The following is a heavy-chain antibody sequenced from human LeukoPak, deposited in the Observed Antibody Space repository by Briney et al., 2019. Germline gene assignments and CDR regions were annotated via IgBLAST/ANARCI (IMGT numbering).Heavy chain of an antibody. CDR1: GFTFSNAW. CDR3: VKNRYYSDSSGYFDY. Sequence: GGSLRLSCAASGFTFSNAWMSWVRQALGKGLEWVGRIKSKTDGGTTDYAAPVKGRFTISRDDSKNTLYLQMNSLRAEDTAVYYCVKNRYYSDSSGYFDYWGQGTLVTVSS. V-gene: IGHV3-15*01. CDR2: IKSKTDGGTT. D-gene: IGHD3-22*01. J-gene: IGHJ4*02.